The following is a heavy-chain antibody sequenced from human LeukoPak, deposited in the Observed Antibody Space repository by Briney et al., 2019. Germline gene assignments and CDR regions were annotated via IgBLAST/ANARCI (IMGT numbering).Heavy chain of an antibody. Sequence: LPGGSLRLSCAASGFTFSSYAMHWVRQAPGKGLEWVAVISYDRTITYYADSVKGRFTNSRDNPKNTLYLQLNSLRAEDTAIYYCARDSTYYYDSGSSGPHYFDSWGQGTLVTVSS. V-gene: IGHV3-30*01. CDR3: ARDSTYYYDSGSSGPHYFDS. CDR2: ISYDRTIT. CDR1: GFTFSSYA. J-gene: IGHJ4*02. D-gene: IGHD3-10*01.